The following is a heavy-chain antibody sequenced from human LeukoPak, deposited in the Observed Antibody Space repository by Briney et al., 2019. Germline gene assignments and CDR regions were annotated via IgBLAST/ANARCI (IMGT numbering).Heavy chain of an antibody. CDR2: IYWDDDK. J-gene: IGHJ5*02. D-gene: IGHD3-10*01. V-gene: IGHV2-5*02. CDR3: APSYYYGSGFWFDP. Sequence: SGPTLLQPTPTLTLTFTFSGFSLSTSGVGVGWIRQPPGKALEWLALIYWDDDKRYSPSLKSRLTITKDTSKNQVVLTMTNMDPVDTATYYCAPSYYYGSGFWFDPWGQGTLVTVSS. CDR1: GFSLSTSGVG.